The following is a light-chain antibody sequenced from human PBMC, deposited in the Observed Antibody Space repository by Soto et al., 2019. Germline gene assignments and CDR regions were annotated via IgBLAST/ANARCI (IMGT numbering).Light chain of an antibody. CDR1: QTILSN. V-gene: IGKV3-15*01. CDR3: QQYNNWPIA. CDR2: GAS. Sequence: EIVRTQTPATLSVSPVARATLSCMASQTILSNLAWYQQKPGQTPRLLIHGASTSATGIPARFSGSASGTEFTLTISSLQSENFAIYYCQQYNNWPIAFGQGTRLEIK. J-gene: IGKJ5*01.